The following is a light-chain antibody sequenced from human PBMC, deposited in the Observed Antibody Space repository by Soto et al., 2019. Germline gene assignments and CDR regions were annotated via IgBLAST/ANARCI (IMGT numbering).Light chain of an antibody. J-gene: IGLJ1*01. CDR3: SSYTSSSTLGV. Sequence: QSALTQPASVSGSPGQSITIPCTGTSSDVGGYNYVSWYQQHPGKAPKLMIYEVSNRPSGVSNRFSGSKSGNTASLTISGLQAEDEADYYCSSYTSSSTLGVFGTGTELTVL. CDR2: EVS. V-gene: IGLV2-14*01. CDR1: SSDVGGYNY.